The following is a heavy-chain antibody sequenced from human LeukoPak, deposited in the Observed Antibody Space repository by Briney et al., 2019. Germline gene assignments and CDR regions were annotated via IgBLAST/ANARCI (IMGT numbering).Heavy chain of an antibody. Sequence: SVKVSCKASGGTFSSYAISWVRQAPGQGLEWMGGIIPIFGTANYAQKFQGRVTITTDESTSTAYMELSSLRSEDTAVYYCSQWTTAMGDAFDIWGQGPMVTVSS. CDR2: IIPIFGTA. V-gene: IGHV1-69*05. J-gene: IGHJ3*02. D-gene: IGHD5-18*01. CDR1: GGTFSSYA. CDR3: SQWTTAMGDAFDI.